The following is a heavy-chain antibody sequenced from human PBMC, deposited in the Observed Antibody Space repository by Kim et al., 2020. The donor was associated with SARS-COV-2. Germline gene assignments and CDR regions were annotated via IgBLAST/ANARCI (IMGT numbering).Heavy chain of an antibody. J-gene: IGHJ6*02. D-gene: IGHD3-10*01. CDR3: ARSWRSGSYNYYGMDV. CDR1: GGTFSSYA. V-gene: IGHV1-69*04. CDR2: IIPILGIA. Sequence: SVKVSCKASGGTFSSYAISWVRQAPGQGLEWMGRIIPILGIANYAQKFQGRVTITADKSTSTAYMELSSLRSEDTAVYYCARSWRSGSYNYYGMDVWGQGTTVTVSS.